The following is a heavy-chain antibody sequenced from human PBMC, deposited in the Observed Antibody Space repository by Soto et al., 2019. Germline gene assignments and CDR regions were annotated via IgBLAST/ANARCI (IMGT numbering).Heavy chain of an antibody. CDR3: ARGRGLYNSGRSQLDS. CDR2: IIPRFGTT. V-gene: IGHV1-69*13. CDR1: GDSFSKYT. J-gene: IGHJ5*01. Sequence: ASVKVSCKASGDSFSKYTVNWVRQDPRQGLEWMGGIIPRFGTTNFATTLQGRVTITADQSMNTVYMELSSLRSEDTALYYCARGRGLYNSGRSQLDSWG. D-gene: IGHD1-1*01.